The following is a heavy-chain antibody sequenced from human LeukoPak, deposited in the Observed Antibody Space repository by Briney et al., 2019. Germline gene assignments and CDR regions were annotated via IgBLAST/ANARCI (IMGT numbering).Heavy chain of an antibody. Sequence: GGSLRLSCAASGFTFSSYWMSWVRQASGKGLEWVAVISYDGGNKYYAESVKGRFTISRDNSKNTLYLQMNSLRAEDTAVYYCAKVPRQNGWFPLSDYWGQGALVTVSS. CDR2: ISYDGGNK. J-gene: IGHJ4*02. CDR1: GFTFSSYW. V-gene: IGHV3-30*18. D-gene: IGHD6-19*01. CDR3: AKVPRQNGWFPLSDY.